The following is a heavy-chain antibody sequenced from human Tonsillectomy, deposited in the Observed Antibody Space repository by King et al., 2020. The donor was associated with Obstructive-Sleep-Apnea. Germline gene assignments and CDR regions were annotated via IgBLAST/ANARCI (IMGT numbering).Heavy chain of an antibody. V-gene: IGHV3-30-3*01. J-gene: IGHJ4*02. CDR3: VSDLSGGGYDH. CDR1: GFTFSIYA. CDR2: ISYDGNDK. Sequence: VQLVESGGGVVQPGMSLRLSCAASGFTFSIYAMHWVRQAPGKGLEWVAVISYDGNDKYYGDSVKGRFTISRDNSKNTLYVQMNSLRAEDTAVYYCVSDLSGGGYDHWGQGTLLTVSS. D-gene: IGHD3-16*02.